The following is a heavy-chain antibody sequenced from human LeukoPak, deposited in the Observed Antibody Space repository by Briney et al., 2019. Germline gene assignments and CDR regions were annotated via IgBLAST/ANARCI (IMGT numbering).Heavy chain of an antibody. CDR1: GYTFTSYG. V-gene: IGHV1-18*01. CDR2: ISAYNGNT. J-gene: IGHJ4*02. D-gene: IGHD3-22*01. CDR3: ARVGWVYDSSGYPDY. Sequence: GASVKVSCKASGYTFTSYGIIWVRQAPGQGLEWMGWISAYNGNTNYAQKLQGRVTMTTDTSTSTAYMELRSLRSDDTAVYYCARVGWVYDSSGYPDYWGQGTLVTVSS.